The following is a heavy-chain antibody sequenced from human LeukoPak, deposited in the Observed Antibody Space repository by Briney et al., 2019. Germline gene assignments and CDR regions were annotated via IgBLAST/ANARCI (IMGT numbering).Heavy chain of an antibody. CDR1: GFTFTTYG. V-gene: IGHV3-30*18. D-gene: IGHD2-2*01. Sequence: PGRSLRLSCAASGFTFTTYGMHWVRQAPGKGLEWVAVISNDGTTQNHVESVKGRFTISRDNSRNTVYLQMNSLRTEDTALYYCAKDALLYSTSPFDCWGQGTLVTVSS. CDR2: ISNDGTTQ. J-gene: IGHJ4*02. CDR3: AKDALLYSTSPFDC.